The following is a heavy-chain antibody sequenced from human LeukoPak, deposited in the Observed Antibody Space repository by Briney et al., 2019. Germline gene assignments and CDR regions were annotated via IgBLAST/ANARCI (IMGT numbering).Heavy chain of an antibody. J-gene: IGHJ4*02. CDR2: MNPNSGNT. V-gene: IGHV1-8*01. CDR3: ARVGISDFWSGSPFSDY. D-gene: IGHD3-3*01. Sequence: ASVKVSCKASGYTFTSYDINWVRQATGQGLEWMGWMNPNSGNTGYAQKFQGRVTMTRNTSISTAYMELSSLRSEDAAVYYCARVGISDFWSGSPFSDYWGQGTLVTVSS. CDR1: GYTFTSYD.